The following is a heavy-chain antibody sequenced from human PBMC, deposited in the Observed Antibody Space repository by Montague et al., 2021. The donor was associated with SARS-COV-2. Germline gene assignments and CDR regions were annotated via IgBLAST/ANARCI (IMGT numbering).Heavy chain of an antibody. Sequence: SETLSPTCTVSGGSMSDRYWAWIRQPPGKGLEWLAYIYYSGGINSNASLKSRVSMSVDTSKNQFSLKLTSVTAADTAVYYCARAVSVRRAVNWFDPWGQGTLVTVSS. J-gene: IGHJ5*02. CDR3: ARAVSVRRAVNWFDP. CDR2: IYYSGGI. CDR1: GGSMSDRY. V-gene: IGHV4-59*11. D-gene: IGHD3-10*01.